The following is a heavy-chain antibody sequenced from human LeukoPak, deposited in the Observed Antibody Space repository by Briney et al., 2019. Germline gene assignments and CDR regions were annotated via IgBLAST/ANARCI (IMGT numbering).Heavy chain of an antibody. CDR1: GGSISGYY. CDR3: ARGRYYDSSGYGEIRGNYYMDV. J-gene: IGHJ6*03. V-gene: IGHV4-59*13. Sequence: SETLSLTCTVSGGSISGYYWSWIRQPPGKGLEWIGYIYYSGSTNYNPSLKSRVTISVDTSKNQFSLKLSSVTAADTAVYYCARGRYYDSSGYGEIRGNYYMDVWGKGTTVTVSS. CDR2: IYYSGST. D-gene: IGHD3-22*01.